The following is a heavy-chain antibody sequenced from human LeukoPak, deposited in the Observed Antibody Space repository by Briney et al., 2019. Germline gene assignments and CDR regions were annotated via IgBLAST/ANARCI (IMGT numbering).Heavy chain of an antibody. CDR1: GFTLSSYW. CDR3: ARDEETVAGLNGFDL. V-gene: IGHV3-7*01. D-gene: IGHD6-19*01. Sequence: PGGSLRLSCAASGFTLSSYWMTWVRQAPGKGLEWVANIKQDGSEKYYVDSVKGRFTISRDNAKNSLYLHMKSLRADDTGVYFCARDEETVAGLNGFDLWGQGTLVTVSS. J-gene: IGHJ4*02. CDR2: IKQDGSEK.